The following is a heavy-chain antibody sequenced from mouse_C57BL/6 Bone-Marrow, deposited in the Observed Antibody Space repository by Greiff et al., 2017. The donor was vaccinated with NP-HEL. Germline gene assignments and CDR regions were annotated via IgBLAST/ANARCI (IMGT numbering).Heavy chain of an antibody. CDR3: ASSDSSGYYFDY. Sequence: VQLQQSGAELARPGASVKLSCKASGYTFTSYGISWVKQRTGQGLEWIGEIYPRSGNTYYNEKFKGKATLTADKSSSTAYMELRSLTSEDSAVYFCASSDSSGYYFDYWGKGTTLTVSS. CDR1: GYTFTSYG. CDR2: IYPRSGNT. D-gene: IGHD3-2*02. J-gene: IGHJ2*01. V-gene: IGHV1-81*01.